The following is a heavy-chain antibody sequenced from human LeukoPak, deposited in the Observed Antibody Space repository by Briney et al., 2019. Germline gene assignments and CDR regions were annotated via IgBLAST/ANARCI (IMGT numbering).Heavy chain of an antibody. V-gene: IGHV4-38-2*01. J-gene: IGHJ4*02. Sequence: PSETLSLTCAASGYSISSGYYWGWIRQPPGKGLEWIGSIYHSGSTYYNPSLKTRVTISVDTSKNQFSLKLSSVTAADTAVYYCVSRPSNYGDYAYDYWGQGTLVTVSS. CDR2: IYHSGST. CDR3: VSRPSNYGDYAYDY. D-gene: IGHD4-17*01. CDR1: GYSISSGYY.